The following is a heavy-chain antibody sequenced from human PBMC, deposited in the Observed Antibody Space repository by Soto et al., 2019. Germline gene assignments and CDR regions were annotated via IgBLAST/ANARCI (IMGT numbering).Heavy chain of an antibody. J-gene: IGHJ4*02. CDR3: ARTVGDYYDSSGYCFDY. CDR2: IIPIFGTA. V-gene: IGHV1-69*13. D-gene: IGHD3-22*01. Sequence: ASVKVSCKASGGTFSSYAISWVRQAPGQGLEWMGGIIPIFGTANYAQKFQGRVTITADESTSTAYMELSSLRSEDTAVYYCARTVGDYYDSSGYCFDYWGQGTLVTVSS. CDR1: GGTFSSYA.